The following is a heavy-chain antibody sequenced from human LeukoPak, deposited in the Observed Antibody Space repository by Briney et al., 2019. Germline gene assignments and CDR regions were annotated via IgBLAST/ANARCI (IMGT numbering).Heavy chain of an antibody. V-gene: IGHV4-4*07. CDR3: ARDLGSGWYYD. CDR1: GGSISSHY. Sequence: SETLSLTCTVSGGSISSHYWNWLRQPAGKGVEWMGRIKTSGSTNYNPYLTRRRTMLIDEAKNQCSLSLRSVPTADTAVYYCARDLGSGWYYDWGQGTLVTVSS. CDR2: IKTSGST. J-gene: IGHJ4*02. D-gene: IGHD6-19*01.